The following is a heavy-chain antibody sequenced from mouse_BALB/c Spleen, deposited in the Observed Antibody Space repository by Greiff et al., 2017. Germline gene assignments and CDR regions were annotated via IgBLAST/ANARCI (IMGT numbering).Heavy chain of an antibody. J-gene: IGHJ2*01. V-gene: IGHV1-87*01. CDR3: ARSEDYYGNYGYFDY. CDR2: IYPGDGDT. Sequence: VKLQESGAELARPGASVKLSCKASGYTFTSYWMQWVKQRPGQGLEWIGAIYPGDGDTRYTQKFKGKATLTADKSSSTAYMQLSSLASEDSAVYYCARSEDYYGNYGYFDYWGQGTTLTVSS. CDR1: GYTFTSYW. D-gene: IGHD2-1*01.